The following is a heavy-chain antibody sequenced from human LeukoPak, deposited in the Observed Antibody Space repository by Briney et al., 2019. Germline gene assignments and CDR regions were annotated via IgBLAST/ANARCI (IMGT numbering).Heavy chain of an antibody. V-gene: IGHV3-7*01. CDR1: GFTSSSDW. CDR3: ARGWAAAGNPNWFDP. Sequence: GGSLRLSCAASGFTSSSDWMSGVREAPGGVVWRGANIKQDGNEKYYVDSVKGRFTISRDNSKNTLYLQMNSLRAEDTAVYYCARGWAAAGNPNWFDPWGQGTLVTVSS. D-gene: IGHD6-13*01. CDR2: IKQDGNEK. J-gene: IGHJ5*02.